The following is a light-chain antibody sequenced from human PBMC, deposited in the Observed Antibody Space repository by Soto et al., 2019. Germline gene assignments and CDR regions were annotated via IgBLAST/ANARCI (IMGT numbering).Light chain of an antibody. J-gene: IGKJ1*01. V-gene: IGKV3-20*01. CDR1: QSFSSTF. CDR3: QQYASSVT. Sequence: EILLTQSPDSLSLSPGDRATLSCRASQSFSSTFFAWYQQKPGQAPRLLIYGASSRATGIPDRFSGSGSGTEFTRTISRLEPEDFAVYYCQQYASSVTVGQGTKVEIK. CDR2: GAS.